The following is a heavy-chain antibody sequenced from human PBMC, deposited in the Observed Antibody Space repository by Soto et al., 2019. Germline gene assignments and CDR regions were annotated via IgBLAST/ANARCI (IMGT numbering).Heavy chain of an antibody. CDR2: INPNSGGT. CDR1: GYTFTGYY. J-gene: IGHJ6*02. Sequence: ASVKVSCKASGYTFTGYYMHWVRQAPGQGLEWMGWINPNSGGTNYAQKFQGWVTMTRDTSISTAYMELSRLRSDDTAVYYCARDYLSIAAQGPYYGMDVWGQGTTVTFS. V-gene: IGHV1-2*04. CDR3: ARDYLSIAAQGPYYGMDV. D-gene: IGHD6-6*01.